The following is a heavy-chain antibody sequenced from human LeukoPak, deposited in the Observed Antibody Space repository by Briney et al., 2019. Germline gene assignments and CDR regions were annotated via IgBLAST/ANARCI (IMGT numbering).Heavy chain of an antibody. V-gene: IGHV3-7*01. CDR2: IKQDGSEK. Sequence: GGSLRLSCAASGFTFSSYWMSWVRQAPGKGLEWVANIKQDGSEKYYVDSVKGRFTISRDNAKNSLYLQMNSLRAEDTAVYYCARGPPYETPTVDYYYMDVWGKGTTVTVSS. D-gene: IGHD3-3*01. J-gene: IGHJ6*03. CDR3: ARGPPYETPTVDYYYMDV. CDR1: GFTFSSYW.